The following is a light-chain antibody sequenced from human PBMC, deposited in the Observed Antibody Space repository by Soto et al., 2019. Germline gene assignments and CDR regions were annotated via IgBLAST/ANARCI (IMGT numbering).Light chain of an antibody. Sequence: EIVLTQSPGTLSLSPGERATLSCRASQSVSYYLAWYQQKPGQPPRLLIYDASSRATGVPDRFSGSGSGTDFTLTISRLEPEDFAVYYCQQYGSSPQTFGQGTKVDIK. CDR2: DAS. J-gene: IGKJ1*01. CDR3: QQYGSSPQT. V-gene: IGKV3-20*01. CDR1: QSVSYY.